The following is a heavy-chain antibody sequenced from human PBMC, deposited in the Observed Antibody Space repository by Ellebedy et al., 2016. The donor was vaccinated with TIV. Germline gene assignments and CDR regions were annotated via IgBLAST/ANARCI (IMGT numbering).Heavy chain of an antibody. Sequence: SETLSLXCAVYGGSFSGYYWSWIRQPPGKGLEWIGEINHSGSTNYNPSLKSRVTISVDTSKNQFSLKLSSVTAADTAVYYCARIYGSGSDYWGQGTLVTVSS. CDR1: GGSFSGYY. D-gene: IGHD3-10*01. J-gene: IGHJ4*02. CDR3: ARIYGSGSDY. V-gene: IGHV4-34*01. CDR2: INHSGST.